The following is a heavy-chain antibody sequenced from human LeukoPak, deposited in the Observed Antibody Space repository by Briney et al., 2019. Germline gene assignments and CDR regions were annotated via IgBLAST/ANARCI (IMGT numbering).Heavy chain of an antibody. CDR2: INHSGST. Sequence: SETLSLTCAVYGGSFSGYYWSWIRQPPGKGLEWIGEINHSGSTNYTPSLKSRVTISVDTSKNQFSLKLSSVTAADTAVCYCARARITRPDRLTFYYYGMDVWGQGTTVTVSS. D-gene: IGHD3-10*01. V-gene: IGHV4-34*01. J-gene: IGHJ6*02. CDR1: GGSFSGYY. CDR3: ARARITRPDRLTFYYYGMDV.